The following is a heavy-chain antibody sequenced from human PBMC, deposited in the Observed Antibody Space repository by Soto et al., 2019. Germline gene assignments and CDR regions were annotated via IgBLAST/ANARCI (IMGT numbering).Heavy chain of an antibody. V-gene: IGHV5-51*01. CDR3: PRPSRHYADRSGWPNHLDS. CDR1: GYSFTSYW. D-gene: IGHD3-22*01. CDR2: IYPGDSDT. Sequence: GESLKISCKGSGYSFTSYWIGWVRQMPGKGLEWMGIIYPGDSDTRYSPSFQGQVTISADKSISTAYLQWSSLKASDTAMYYCPRPSRHYADRSGWPNHLDSWGKGKM. J-gene: IGHJ3*02.